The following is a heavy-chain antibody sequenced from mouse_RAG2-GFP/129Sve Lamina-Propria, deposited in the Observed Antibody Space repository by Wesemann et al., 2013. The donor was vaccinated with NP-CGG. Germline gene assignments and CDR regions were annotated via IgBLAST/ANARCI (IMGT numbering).Heavy chain of an antibody. D-gene: IGHD2-1*01. Sequence: EVKLLQSGGGLVQPGGSLKLSCAASGIDFSRYWMSWVRRAPGKGLEWIGEINPDSSTINXAPSLKDKFIISRDNAKNTLYLQMNKVRSEDTALYYCARLGNYGYFDVWGTGTTVTVSS. CDR2: INPDSSTI. CDR3: ARLGNYGYFDV. J-gene: IGHJ1*03. V-gene: IGHV4-1*01. CDR1: GIDFSRYW.